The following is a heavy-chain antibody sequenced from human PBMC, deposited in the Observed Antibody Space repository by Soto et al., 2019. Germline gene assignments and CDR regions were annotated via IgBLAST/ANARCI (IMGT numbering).Heavy chain of an antibody. CDR3: AREFLLAVAHSYGMDV. Sequence: QVPLVQSGAEVKKPGASVKVSCKASGYTFTSYGISWVRQAPGQGLEWMGWISAYNGNTNYAQKLQGRVTMTTDTSTSTAYMELRSLRSDDTAVYYCAREFLLAVAHSYGMDVWGQGTTVTVSS. CDR2: ISAYNGNT. CDR1: GYTFTSYG. J-gene: IGHJ6*02. V-gene: IGHV1-18*01. D-gene: IGHD6-19*01.